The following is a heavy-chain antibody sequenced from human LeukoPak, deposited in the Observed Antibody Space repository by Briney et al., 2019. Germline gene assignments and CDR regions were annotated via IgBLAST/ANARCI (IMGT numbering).Heavy chain of an antibody. D-gene: IGHD3-22*01. CDR2: IYYSGST. V-gene: IGHV4-59*12. CDR1: GGSISPYY. J-gene: IGHJ4*02. CDR3: ARDSTYYYDSSGYSGDY. Sequence: SETLSLTCTVSGGSISPYYWSWIRQPPGKGLEWIGYIYYSGSTNYNPSLKSRVTISVDTSKNQFSLKLSSVTAADTAVYYCARDSTYYYDSSGYSGDYWGQGTLVTVSS.